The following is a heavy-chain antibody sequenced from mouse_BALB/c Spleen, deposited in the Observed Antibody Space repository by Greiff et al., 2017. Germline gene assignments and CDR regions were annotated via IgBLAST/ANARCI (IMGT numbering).Heavy chain of an antibody. CDR3: TRRAGYYFDY. Sequence: QVQLQQPGAELVKPGASVKLSCKASGYTFTSYYMYWVKQRPGQGLEWIGGINPSNGGTNFNEKFKSKATLTVDKSSSTAYMQLSSLTSEDSAVYYCTRRAGYYFDYWGQGTTLTVSS. J-gene: IGHJ2*01. CDR1: GYTFTSYY. V-gene: IGHV1S81*02. D-gene: IGHD3-1*01. CDR2: INPSNGGT.